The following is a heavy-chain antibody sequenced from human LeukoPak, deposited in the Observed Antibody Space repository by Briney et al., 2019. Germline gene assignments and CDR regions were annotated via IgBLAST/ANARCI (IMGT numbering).Heavy chain of an antibody. CDR2: IHYSGST. V-gene: IGHV4-59*08. J-gene: IGHJ4*02. Sequence: ASETLSLTCTVSGGSISSFFWSWIRQPPGKGLEWIGYIHYSGSTNYNPSLESRVTISVDTSKNQFSLNLSSVTAADTAVYYCARHEGGNLDFDYWGQGTLVTVSS. CDR3: ARHEGGNLDFDY. D-gene: IGHD4-23*01. CDR1: GGSISSFF.